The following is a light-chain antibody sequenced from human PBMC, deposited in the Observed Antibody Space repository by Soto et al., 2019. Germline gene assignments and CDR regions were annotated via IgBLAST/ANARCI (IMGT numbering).Light chain of an antibody. V-gene: IGKV3-15*01. CDR2: AAS. J-gene: IGKJ4*02. CDR1: QITLTP. Sequence: MTQSPYALSASPGERATLSGRASQITLTPLAWYQQKPGQVPKLLIYAASTMATGVPARFSGSGSGTDFTLTISSLQSEDFASYYCQKYNSGPVTFGEGTKVDI. CDR3: QKYNSGPVT.